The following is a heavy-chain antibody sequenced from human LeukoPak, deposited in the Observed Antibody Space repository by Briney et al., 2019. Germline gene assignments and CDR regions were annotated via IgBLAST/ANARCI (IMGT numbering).Heavy chain of an antibody. V-gene: IGHV3-15*01. CDR3: TTAATSSRLVALEYCTGDSCSPIDY. D-gene: IGHD2-15*01. J-gene: IGHJ4*02. Sequence: PGGSPRLSCAGSGFTFTDAWMNWVRQAPGRGLEWVGRIKSKADGGTTDYAAPVKGRFTLSRDDSKKMLYLQLNSLKTEDTAVYYCTTAATSSRLVALEYCTGDSCSPIDYWGQGTLVIVSS. CDR1: GFTFTDAW. CDR2: IKSKADGGTT.